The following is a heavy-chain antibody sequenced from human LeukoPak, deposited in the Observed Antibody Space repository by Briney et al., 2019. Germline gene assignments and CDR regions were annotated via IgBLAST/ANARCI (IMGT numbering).Heavy chain of an antibody. CDR2: ISGSGGST. D-gene: IGHD3-10*01. CDR1: GFTFSSYA. J-gene: IGHJ4*02. CDR3: AKDGLLWFGEFYPRYYFDY. Sequence: GGSLRLSCAASGFTFSSYAMGWVRQAPGKGLEWVSAISGSGGSTYYADSVKGRFTISRDNSKNTLYLQMNSLRAEDTAVYYCAKDGLLWFGEFYPRYYFDYWGQGTLVTVSS. V-gene: IGHV3-23*01.